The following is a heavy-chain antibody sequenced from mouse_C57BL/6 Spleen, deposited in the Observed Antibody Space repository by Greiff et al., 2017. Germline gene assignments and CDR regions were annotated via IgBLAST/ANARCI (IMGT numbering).Heavy chain of an antibody. D-gene: IGHD2-3*01. Sequence: QVTLKVSGAELAKPGASVTLSCKASGYTFTSDWMHRVKRRPGQGLEWIGYINPSSGYTKYNQKFKDKATLTADKSSSTAYMQLSSLTYEDSAVYYCARDDGYLAYWGQGTLVTVSA. CDR2: INPSSGYT. J-gene: IGHJ3*01. V-gene: IGHV1-7*01. CDR1: GYTFTSDW. CDR3: ARDDGYLAY.